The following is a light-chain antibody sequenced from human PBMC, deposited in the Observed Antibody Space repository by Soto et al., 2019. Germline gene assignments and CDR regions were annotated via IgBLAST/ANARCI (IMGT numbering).Light chain of an antibody. V-gene: IGKV1-12*01. Sequence: QMTQSPSSVSASVGDRVTITCRASQDISTWLAWFQQKPGEAPRFLIYSASTLHSGVPSRFSGSGSGTDFTLTISSLQPEDFATYYCQQGNSFPLTFGGGTKVEIK. CDR2: SAS. CDR1: QDISTW. J-gene: IGKJ4*01. CDR3: QQGNSFPLT.